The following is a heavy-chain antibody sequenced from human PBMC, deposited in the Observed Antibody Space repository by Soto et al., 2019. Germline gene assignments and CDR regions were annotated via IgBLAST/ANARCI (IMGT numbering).Heavy chain of an antibody. CDR1: GAPITSNY. CDR2: LDHQGYS. V-gene: IGHV4-59*01. Sequence: PSETLSLTCSVSGAPITSNYWTWIRQPPGKGLEWIGYLDHQGYSNYSPSLRSRVSMSIDTSKNQLSLKVHSVTAADTAVYYCARVTVTGYFDWLDPWGQGTLVTVYS. J-gene: IGHJ5*02. CDR3: ARVTVTGYFDWLDP. D-gene: IGHD3-9*01.